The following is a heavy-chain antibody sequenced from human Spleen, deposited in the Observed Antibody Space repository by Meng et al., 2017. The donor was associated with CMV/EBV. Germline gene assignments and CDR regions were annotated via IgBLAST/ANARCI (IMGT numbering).Heavy chain of an antibody. Sequence: CKASGYAFNKYYFHWVRQAPGQGLEWMGIINPGGDSTNYAQSFQGRVTMTRDTSTSTVYMELSGLRSADTAIYYCAITLRNWGNWFDPWGQGSLVTVSS. CDR1: GYAFNKYY. D-gene: IGHD7-27*01. V-gene: IGHV1-46*02. CDR3: AITLRNWGNWFDP. J-gene: IGHJ5*02. CDR2: INPGGDST.